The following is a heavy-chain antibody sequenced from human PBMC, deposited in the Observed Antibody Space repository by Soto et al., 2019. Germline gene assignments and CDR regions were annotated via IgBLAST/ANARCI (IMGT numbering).Heavy chain of an antibody. CDR2: IYYSGST. Sequence: QVQLQESGPGLVKPSETLSLTCTVSGGSISSYYWSWIRQPPGKGLEWIGYIYYSGSTNYNPSLTSRATISVDTSKNQFSLKLSSVTAADAAVYYCARTSGGDFDLWGRGTLVTVSS. CDR3: ARTSGGDFDL. V-gene: IGHV4-59*08. D-gene: IGHD6-6*01. CDR1: GGSISSYY. J-gene: IGHJ2*01.